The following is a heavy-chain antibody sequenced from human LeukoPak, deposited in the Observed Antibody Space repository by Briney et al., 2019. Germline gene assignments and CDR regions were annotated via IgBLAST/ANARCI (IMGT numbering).Heavy chain of an antibody. CDR2: ISGSGDST. CDR3: AKRVSAGLPPSLDF. V-gene: IGHV3-23*01. D-gene: IGHD6-19*01. CDR1: GFTVDTKY. J-gene: IGHJ4*02. Sequence: GGSLRLSCAASGFTVDTKYMTWVRQAPGKGLEWVSAISGSGDSTYYADSVKGRFTISRDNSKNTLFLQMNSLRAEDTAAYYCAKRVSAGLPPSLDFWGQGTLVTVSS.